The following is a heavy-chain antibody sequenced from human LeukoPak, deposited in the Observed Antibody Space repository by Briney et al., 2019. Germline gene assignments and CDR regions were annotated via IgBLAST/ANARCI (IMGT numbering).Heavy chain of an antibody. D-gene: IGHD2-2*01. CDR3: ARAAYCSSTSCYYMDD. Sequence: GASVKVSREASVGTFSSYAISWVRQAPGQGLEWMVGIIPIFGTANYAQKFQGRVTITPDESTSTAYIELSRLRSDDTAVYYSARAAYCSSTSCYYMDDWGKGTPVTVSS. CDR2: IIPIFGTA. CDR1: VGTFSSYA. V-gene: IGHV1-69*13. J-gene: IGHJ6*03.